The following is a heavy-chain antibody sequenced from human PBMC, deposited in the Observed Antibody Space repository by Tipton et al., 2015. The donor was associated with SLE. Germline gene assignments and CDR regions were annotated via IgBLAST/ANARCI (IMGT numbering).Heavy chain of an antibody. J-gene: IGHJ6*03. CDR2: MSDSGDT. V-gene: IGHV4-59*01. CDR3: VKGQEVAATNYYYYMDV. Sequence: TLSLTCSVSGGSISDYFWSWIRQAPGKGPEWIGHMSDSGDTNYNPSLKSRVTISVDTSRSQISLRLNSVTAADTAIYYCVKGQEVAATNYYYYMDVWGKGTKVTVS. CDR1: GGSISDYF. D-gene: IGHD6-19*01.